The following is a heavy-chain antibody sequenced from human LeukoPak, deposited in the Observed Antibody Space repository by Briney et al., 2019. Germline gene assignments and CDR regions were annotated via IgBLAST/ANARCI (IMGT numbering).Heavy chain of an antibody. CDR3: ARGFRRYYALDV. J-gene: IGHJ6*02. Sequence: ASVKVSCKTSGYTFTANYIHWVRQAPGLGLEWLGWINPNSGDTNYAQNFQGRVTMTRATSISTAYMELSRLRSDDTVVYYCARGFRRYYALDVWGPGSTVTVSS. D-gene: IGHD3-3*01. V-gene: IGHV1-2*02. CDR1: GYTFTANY. CDR2: INPNSGDT.